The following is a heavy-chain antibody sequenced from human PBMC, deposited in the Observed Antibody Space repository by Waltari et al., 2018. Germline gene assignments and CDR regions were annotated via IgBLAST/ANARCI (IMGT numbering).Heavy chain of an antibody. CDR1: VFTLSSTS. Sequence: EVQLLETEGGLVQPGGSLRISCANPVFTLSSTSMYWVRQTPRKGLQWVSAIRSSVGDTFYADSVKSRFTISRDNSKNTLFLQMDSLRAEDTAVYFCASARGYGTGWYGKNDYWGQGTLVTVSS. CDR3: ASARGYGTGWYGKNDY. D-gene: IGHD6-19*01. CDR2: IRSSVGDT. V-gene: IGHV3-23*01. J-gene: IGHJ4*02.